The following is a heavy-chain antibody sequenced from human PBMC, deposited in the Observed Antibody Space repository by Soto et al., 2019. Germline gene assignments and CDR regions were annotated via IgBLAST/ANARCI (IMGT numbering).Heavy chain of an antibody. CDR2: IYYSGST. Sequence: SETLSLTCTVSGGSISSGGYYWSWIRQHPGKGLEWIGYIYYSGSTYYNQSLKSRVTISVDTSKNQFSLKLSSVTAADTAVYYCSRLPRVDCTNGVCYYFDYWGQGTLVTVSS. J-gene: IGHJ4*02. V-gene: IGHV4-31*03. CDR1: GGSISSGGYY. D-gene: IGHD2-8*01. CDR3: SRLPRVDCTNGVCYYFDY.